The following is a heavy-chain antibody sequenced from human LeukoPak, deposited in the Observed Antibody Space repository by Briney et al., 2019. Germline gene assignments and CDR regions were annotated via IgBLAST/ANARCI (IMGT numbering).Heavy chain of an antibody. CDR3: ARGPSGYHNT. Sequence: GGSLRLSCAASGFTFSTYSMNWVRQAPGKGLEWVSSISSSSDYIYYADSVKGRFSITRDNARNSLYLQMNNLRAEDTAVYYCARGPSGYHNTGGQGTLVTVSS. CDR1: GFTFSTYS. D-gene: IGHD5-12*01. V-gene: IGHV3-21*01. CDR2: ISSSSDYI. J-gene: IGHJ4*02.